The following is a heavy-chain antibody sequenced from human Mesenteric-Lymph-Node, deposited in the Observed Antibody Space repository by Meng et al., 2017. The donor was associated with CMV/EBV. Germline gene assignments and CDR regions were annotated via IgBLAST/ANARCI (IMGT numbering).Heavy chain of an antibody. D-gene: IGHD3-9*01. Sequence: TCTGAGGSISSGGYYWSWIRQQPGKGLEWIGYIYYSGSTYYNPSLKSRVTISVDTSKNQFSLKLSSVTAADTAVYYCARGAQLRYFDHWGQGTLVTVSS. J-gene: IGHJ4*02. CDR1: GGSISSGGYY. V-gene: IGHV4-31*03. CDR2: IYYSGST. CDR3: ARGAQLRYFDH.